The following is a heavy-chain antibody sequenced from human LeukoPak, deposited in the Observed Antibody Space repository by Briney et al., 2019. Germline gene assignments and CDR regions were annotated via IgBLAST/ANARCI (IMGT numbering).Heavy chain of an antibody. Sequence: KTSETLSLTCAVYGGSFSGYYWSWIRQPPGKGLEWIGEINHSGSTNYNPSLKSRVTISVDTSKNQFSLKLSSVTAADTAVYYCARDLKRQRAFDIWGQGTMVTVSS. V-gene: IGHV4-34*01. CDR3: ARDLKRQRAFDI. J-gene: IGHJ3*02. CDR2: INHSGST. CDR1: GGSFSGYY.